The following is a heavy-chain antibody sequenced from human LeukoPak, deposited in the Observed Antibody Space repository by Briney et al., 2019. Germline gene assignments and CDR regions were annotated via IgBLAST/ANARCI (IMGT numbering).Heavy chain of an antibody. CDR3: ARTGENPPAATLYGMDV. Sequence: ASVKVSCKVSGYTLTELSMHWVRQAPGKGLEWMGGFDPEDGETIYAQKFQGRVTITADESTSTAYMELSSLRSEDTAVYYCARTGENPPAATLYGMDVWGQGTTVTVSS. J-gene: IGHJ6*02. CDR2: FDPEDGET. V-gene: IGHV1-24*01. CDR1: GYTLTELS. D-gene: IGHD2-15*01.